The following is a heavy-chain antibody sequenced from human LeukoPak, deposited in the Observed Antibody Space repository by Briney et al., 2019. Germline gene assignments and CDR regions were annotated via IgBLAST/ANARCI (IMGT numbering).Heavy chain of an antibody. CDR1: GYSFTSYW. CDR2: IYPGDSDT. J-gene: IGHJ4*02. Sequence: PGESLKISCKGSGYSFTSYWIGWVRQMPGKGLECMGIIYPGDSDTRYSPSFQGQVTISADKSISTAYLQWSSLKASDTAMYYCARRPVYYYDSSGYPAYYFDYWGQGTLVTVSS. V-gene: IGHV5-51*01. D-gene: IGHD3-22*01. CDR3: ARRPVYYYDSSGYPAYYFDY.